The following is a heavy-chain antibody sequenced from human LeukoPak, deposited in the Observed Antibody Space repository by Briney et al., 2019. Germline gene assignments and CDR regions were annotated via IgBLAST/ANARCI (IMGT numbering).Heavy chain of an antibody. Sequence: GGSLRLSCAASGFRFGDYLMTCARHIPGKGLEWVANIKQDGAEKHYAESVEGRFIISRDNAKNSLYLEMDSLKVEDTAVYYCARVGAWDLQRVFEYWGQGTLVTVSS. CDR1: GFRFGDYL. J-gene: IGHJ4*02. CDR2: IKQDGAEK. CDR3: ARVGAWDLQRVFEY. V-gene: IGHV3-7*01. D-gene: IGHD1-26*01.